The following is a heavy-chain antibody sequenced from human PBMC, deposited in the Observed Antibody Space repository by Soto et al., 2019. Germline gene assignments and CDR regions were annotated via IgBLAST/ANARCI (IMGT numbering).Heavy chain of an antibody. Sequence: RRLSCAASGFTFSSYAMSWVRQAPGKGLEWVSAISGSGGSTYYADSVKGRFTISRDNSKNTLYLQMNSLRAEDTAVYYCAKDSVRAIAARPYYYYGMDVWGQGTTVTVSS. J-gene: IGHJ6*02. CDR3: AKDSVRAIAARPYYYYGMDV. V-gene: IGHV3-23*01. CDR1: GFTFSSYA. D-gene: IGHD6-6*01. CDR2: ISGSGGST.